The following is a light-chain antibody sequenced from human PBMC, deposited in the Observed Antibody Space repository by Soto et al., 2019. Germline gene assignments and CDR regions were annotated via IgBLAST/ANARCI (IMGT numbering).Light chain of an antibody. CDR3: QSYDSDNQV. CDR2: EDN. CDR1: SGSIASNY. Sequence: NFMLTQPHSVSESPGKTVTISCTRSSGSIASNYVQWYQQRPGSSPTTVIYEDNQRPSGVPDRFSGSIDSSSNSASLTISGLKTEDEADYSCQSYDSDNQVFGGGTKLTVL. V-gene: IGLV6-57*01. J-gene: IGLJ3*02.